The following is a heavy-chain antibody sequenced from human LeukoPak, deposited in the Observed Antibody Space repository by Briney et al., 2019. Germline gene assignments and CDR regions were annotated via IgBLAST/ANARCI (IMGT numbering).Heavy chain of an antibody. D-gene: IGHD3-10*01. V-gene: IGHV1-2*02. CDR3: AREPSGSGSYDY. J-gene: IGHJ4*02. CDR1: GYTFTGYY. Sequence: ASVKVSCKASGYTFTGYYMHWVRQAPGQGLEWMGWINPNSGGTNYAQKFRGRVTMTWDTSISTAYMELSRLRSGDTAVYYCAREPSGSGSYDYWGQGTLATVSS. CDR2: INPNSGGT.